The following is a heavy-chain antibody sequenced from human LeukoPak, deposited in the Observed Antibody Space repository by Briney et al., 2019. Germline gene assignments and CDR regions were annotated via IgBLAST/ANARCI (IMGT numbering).Heavy chain of an antibody. Sequence: PGGSLRLSCAASGFSFSGYSMNWVRQAPGKRLEWLSYISPTNTPSYADSVEGRFTISRDNAKNSVYLQMNSLRAEDTAVYYCATFHEPWGQGALVTVSS. CDR3: ATFHEP. CDR2: ISPTNTP. V-gene: IGHV3-48*01. J-gene: IGHJ5*02. D-gene: IGHD2/OR15-2a*01. CDR1: GFSFSGYS.